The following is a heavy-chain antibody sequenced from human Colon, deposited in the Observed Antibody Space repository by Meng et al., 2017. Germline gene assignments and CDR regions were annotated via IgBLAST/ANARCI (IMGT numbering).Heavy chain of an antibody. CDR3: ARDPLAVGPTDRGLDS. CDR2: IYSGGIS. J-gene: IGHJ4*02. D-gene: IGHD1-26*01. V-gene: IGHV4-31*03. CDR1: GYYVRSNSYY. Sequence: QVQLQESGPRLVKPSQTLSRTCTVSGYYVRSNSYYWTWIRQHPGTGLEWIGYIYSGGISHYNPSLKSRITMSIDTSKNQFSLQLTSVTAADTAIYYCARDPLAVGPTDRGLDSWGQGTLVTVSS.